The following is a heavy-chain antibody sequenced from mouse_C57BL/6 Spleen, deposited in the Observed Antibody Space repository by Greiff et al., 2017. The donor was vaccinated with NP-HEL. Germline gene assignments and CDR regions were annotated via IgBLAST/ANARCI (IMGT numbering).Heavy chain of an antibody. CDR2: ISDGGSYT. CDR1: GFTFSSYA. CDR3: ARESDYYDSAWFAY. V-gene: IGHV5-4*01. Sequence: EVKLVESGGGLVKPGGSLKLSCAASGFTFSSYAMSWVRQTPEKRLEWVATISDGGSYTYYPDNVKGRFTISRDNATNNLYLQMSHLKSEDTAMYYCARESDYYDSAWFAYWGQGTLVTVSA. J-gene: IGHJ3*01. D-gene: IGHD2-4*01.